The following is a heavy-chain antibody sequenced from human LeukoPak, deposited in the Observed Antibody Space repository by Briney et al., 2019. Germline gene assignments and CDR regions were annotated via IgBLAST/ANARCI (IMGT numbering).Heavy chain of an antibody. CDR1: GFTFSDHH. CDR3: ARSPLGIAPFDY. CDR2: IRNKANRYTT. V-gene: IGHV3-72*01. Sequence: GGSLRLSCAASGFTFSDHHMDWVRQAPGEGLEWDARIRNKANRYTTEYAASVKGRFTISRDDSENSLYLQMDSLKTEDTAVYYRARSPLGIAPFDYWGQGTLVTVSS. D-gene: IGHD7-27*01. J-gene: IGHJ4*02.